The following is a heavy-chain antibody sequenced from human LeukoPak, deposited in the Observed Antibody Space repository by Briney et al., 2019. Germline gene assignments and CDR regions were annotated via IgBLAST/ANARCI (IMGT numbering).Heavy chain of an antibody. D-gene: IGHD1-26*01. Sequence: GGSLRLSCAASGFTFSNYEMNWVRQAPGKGLEWVSYISSSVRTKHYSDSVKGRFTISRDNAKNSLYLQMNSLRAEDMALYYCAKDEGACIVGATNAFDIWGQGTMVTVSS. CDR3: AKDEGACIVGATNAFDI. V-gene: IGHV3-48*03. CDR2: ISSSVRTK. CDR1: GFTFSNYE. J-gene: IGHJ3*02.